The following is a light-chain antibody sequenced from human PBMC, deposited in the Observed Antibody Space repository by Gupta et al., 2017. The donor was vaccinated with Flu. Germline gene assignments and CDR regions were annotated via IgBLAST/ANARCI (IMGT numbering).Light chain of an antibody. CDR3: QQYGSSPLYT. CDR1: QSISSNS. J-gene: IGKJ2*01. V-gene: IGKV3-20*01. Sequence: EIVLTQSPGTLSLSPGERATLSCRASQSISSNSLAWYRQKPGQAPRLLIYGASSRATGIPARFSGSGSGTDFTLTIRRLEPEDFAVYYCQQYGSSPLYTFGQGTKLEIK. CDR2: GAS.